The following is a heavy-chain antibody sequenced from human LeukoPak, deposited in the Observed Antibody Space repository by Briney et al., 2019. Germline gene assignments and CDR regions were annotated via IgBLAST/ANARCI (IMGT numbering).Heavy chain of an antibody. V-gene: IGHV3-48*03. Sequence: PGGSLRLSCAASGFTFSSYEMSCVRQAPGKGLEWVSYISSSGSNIYYADSVKGRVSISRDNAKNSLYLQMNSLRADDTAVYYCASYGYCSSTSCSYYYYYYMDVWGKGTTVTVSS. CDR1: GFTFSSYE. CDR3: ASYGYCSSTSCSYYYYYYMDV. J-gene: IGHJ6*03. CDR2: ISSSGSNI. D-gene: IGHD2-2*01.